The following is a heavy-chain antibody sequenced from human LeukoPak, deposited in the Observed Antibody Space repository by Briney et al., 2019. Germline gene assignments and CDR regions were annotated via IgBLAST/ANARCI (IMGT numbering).Heavy chain of an antibody. Sequence: KSSETLSLTCTVSGGSIDSYYWGWIRQPPGKGLEWIGYIYYTGSTEYHPSLKSRVTISLDTSKNQFSLKLTAVTAADTAVYYCARVYQSAEYYFDYWGQGNLVSVSS. D-gene: IGHD2-2*01. CDR1: GGSIDSYY. CDR3: ARVYQSAEYYFDY. V-gene: IGHV4-59*01. CDR2: IYYTGST. J-gene: IGHJ4*02.